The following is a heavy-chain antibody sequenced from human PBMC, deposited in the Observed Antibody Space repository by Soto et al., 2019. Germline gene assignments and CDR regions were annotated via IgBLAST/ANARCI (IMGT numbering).Heavy chain of an antibody. J-gene: IGHJ4*02. CDR1: GFSLSTSGMC. CDR3: ARGAIHYGSGSYSLYFDY. Sequence: SGPTLVNPTQTLTPTCTFSGFSLSTSGMCVSWIRQPPGKALEWLALIDWDDDKYYSTSLKTRLTISKDTSKNQVVLTMANMDPVDTATYYCARGAIHYGSGSYSLYFDYWGQGTLVTVSS. CDR2: IDWDDDK. V-gene: IGHV2-70*01. D-gene: IGHD3-10*01.